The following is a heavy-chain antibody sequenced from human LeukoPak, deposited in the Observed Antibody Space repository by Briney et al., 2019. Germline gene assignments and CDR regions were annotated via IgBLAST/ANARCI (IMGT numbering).Heavy chain of an antibody. V-gene: IGHV3-23*01. CDR1: GFTFSSYA. CDR2: ISGSGGST. J-gene: IGHJ3*02. Sequence: GGSLRLSCAASGFTFSSYAMSWVRQAPEKGLEWVSAISGSGGSTYYADSVKGRFTISRDNSKNTLYLQMNSLRAEDTAVYYCAREGRDGYNYLSGAFDIWGQGTMVTVSS. D-gene: IGHD5-24*01. CDR3: AREGRDGYNYLSGAFDI.